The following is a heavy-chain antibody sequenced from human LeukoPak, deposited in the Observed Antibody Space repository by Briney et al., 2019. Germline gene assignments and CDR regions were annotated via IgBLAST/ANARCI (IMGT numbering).Heavy chain of an antibody. CDR1: GFTVSSKC. CDR2: IYSGGST. J-gene: IGHJ4*02. CDR3: AAHSSSWSKGIDY. Sequence: GGSLRLSCAASGFTVSSKCMSWVRQAPGKGLEWVSVIYSGGSTYYADSVKGRFTISRDNSKNTLYLQMNSLRAEDTAVYYCAAHSSSWSKGIDYWGQGTLVTVSS. V-gene: IGHV3-53*01. D-gene: IGHD6-13*01.